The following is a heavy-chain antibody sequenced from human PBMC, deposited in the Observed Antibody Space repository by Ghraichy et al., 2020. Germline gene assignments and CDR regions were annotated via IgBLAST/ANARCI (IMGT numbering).Heavy chain of an antibody. V-gene: IGHV3-43*01. D-gene: IGHD3-16*02. CDR1: GFTFDDYT. CDR3: VLSDRNDAFDI. J-gene: IGHJ3*02. Sequence: GSLRLSCAASGFTFDDYTMHWVRQAPGKGLEWVSLISWDGGSTYYADSVKGRFTISRDNSKNSLYLQMNSLRTEDTALYYCVLSDRNDAFDIWGQGTMVTVST. CDR2: ISWDGGST.